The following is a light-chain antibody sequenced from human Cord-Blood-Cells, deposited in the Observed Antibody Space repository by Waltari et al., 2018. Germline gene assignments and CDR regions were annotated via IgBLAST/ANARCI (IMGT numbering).Light chain of an antibody. V-gene: IGLV2-23*01. CDR1: SSDVGSYNL. J-gene: IGLJ3*02. CDR3: CSYAGSSTSV. CDR2: EGS. Sequence: QSALTQPASVSGSPGQSITISCTGTSSDVGSYNLVSWYQQHPGKAPKRMIYEGSKRPSGVSNRFSGSKSGNTASLTISGLQAEDEVDYYCCSYAGSSTSVFGGGTKLTVL.